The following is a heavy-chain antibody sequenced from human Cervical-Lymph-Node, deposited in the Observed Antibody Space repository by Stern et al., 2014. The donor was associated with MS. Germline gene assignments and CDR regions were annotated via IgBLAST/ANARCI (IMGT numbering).Heavy chain of an antibody. Sequence: QVQLQESGPGLVKPSETLSLTCTVSSYSISSGYYWGWIRQPPGKGLEWIGTIYHSGSTYYNPSLKSRVTRSVAPSKKQFSLRLVSWTAADTAMYYCAREEQQLVHGNWFDPWGQGTLVTVSS. J-gene: IGHJ5*02. CDR3: AREEQQLVHGNWFDP. CDR1: SYSISSGYY. V-gene: IGHV4-38-2*02. CDR2: IYHSGST. D-gene: IGHD6-13*01.